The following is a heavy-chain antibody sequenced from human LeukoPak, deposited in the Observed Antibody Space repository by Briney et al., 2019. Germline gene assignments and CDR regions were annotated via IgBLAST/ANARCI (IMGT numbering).Heavy chain of an antibody. CDR1: GFIFSSYT. D-gene: IGHD3-10*01. CDR2: ITSSSNYT. Sequence: KPGGSLRLSCAASGFIFSSYTMNWVRQAPGKGLEWVSFITSSSNYTNYADSVKGRFTISRDNAKYSLYLQMNSLRAEDTAVYYCARGHTLLWFGELLGNWFDPWGQGTLVTVSS. CDR3: ARGHTLLWFGELLGNWFDP. V-gene: IGHV3-21*01. J-gene: IGHJ5*02.